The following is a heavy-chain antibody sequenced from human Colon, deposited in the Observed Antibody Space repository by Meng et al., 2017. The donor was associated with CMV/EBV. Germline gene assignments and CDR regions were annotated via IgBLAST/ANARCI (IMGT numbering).Heavy chain of an antibody. Sequence: GESLKISCAASGFSFSSSEMNWVRQAPGKGLEWVSSISTISGFMYYADSVRGRFTISRDNAKNSVYLQMNSLRAEDTAVYYCARDSNDYSDYAHWFDAWGQGTLVTVSS. J-gene: IGHJ5*02. CDR3: ARDSNDYSDYAHWFDA. D-gene: IGHD4-11*01. CDR1: GFSFSSSE. CDR2: ISTISGFM. V-gene: IGHV3-21*01.